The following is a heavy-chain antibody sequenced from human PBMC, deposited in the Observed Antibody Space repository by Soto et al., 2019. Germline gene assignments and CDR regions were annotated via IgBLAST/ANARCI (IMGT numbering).Heavy chain of an antibody. Sequence: PSETLSLTCAVSGGSISSGGYSWSWIRQPPGKGLEWIGYIYHSGSTYYNPSLKSRVTISVDRSKNQFSLKLSSVTAADTAVYYCASYYYDSSGYWSYFDYWGQGTLVTVSS. V-gene: IGHV4-30-2*01. CDR2: IYHSGST. CDR3: ASYYYDSSGYWSYFDY. D-gene: IGHD3-22*01. CDR1: GGSISSGGYS. J-gene: IGHJ4*02.